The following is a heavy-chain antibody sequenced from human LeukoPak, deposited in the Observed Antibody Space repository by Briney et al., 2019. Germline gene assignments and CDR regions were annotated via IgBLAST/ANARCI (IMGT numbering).Heavy chain of an antibody. CDR3: ARDQGYRYGYGDFDY. V-gene: IGHV1-69*13. D-gene: IGHD5-18*01. CDR2: IIPIFGTA. J-gene: IGHJ4*02. Sequence: ASVKVSCKASGGTFRSYAISWVRQAPGQGLEWMGGIIPIFGTANYAQKFQGRVTITADESTSTAYMGLSSLRSEDTAVYYCARDQGYRYGYGDFDYWGQGTLVTVSS. CDR1: GGTFRSYA.